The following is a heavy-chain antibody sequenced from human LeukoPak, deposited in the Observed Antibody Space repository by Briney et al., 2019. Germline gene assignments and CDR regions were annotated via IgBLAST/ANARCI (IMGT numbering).Heavy chain of an antibody. D-gene: IGHD2-21*02. CDR2: ISSSSSYI. CDR1: GFTLSSHN. J-gene: IGHJ4*02. Sequence: GGSLRLSCVASGFTLSSHNINWVRQAPGKGLEWVSSISSSSSYIYYADSVKGRFTISRDNAKNSLYLQMNSLRAEDTAVYYCARDPGHIVVVTAILGSYFDYWGQGTLVTVSS. V-gene: IGHV3-21*01. CDR3: ARDPGHIVVVTAILGSYFDY.